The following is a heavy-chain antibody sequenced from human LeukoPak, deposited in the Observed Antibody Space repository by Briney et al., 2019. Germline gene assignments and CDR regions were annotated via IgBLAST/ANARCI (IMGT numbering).Heavy chain of an antibody. D-gene: IGHD1-26*01. CDR2: ISSSGSTI. V-gene: IGHV3-48*03. Sequence: GGSLRLSCAASGFTLSSFEMNWVRQAPRKGLDCVSYISSSGSTIYCAASVKGRFTISRDNAKNSLYLQMNSLRAEDTAAYHCARGELGATPFDYWGQGTLVTVSS. CDR3: ARGELGATPFDY. CDR1: GFTLSSFE. J-gene: IGHJ4*02.